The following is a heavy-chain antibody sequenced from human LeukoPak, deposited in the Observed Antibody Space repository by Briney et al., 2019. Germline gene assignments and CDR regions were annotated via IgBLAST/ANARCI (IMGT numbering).Heavy chain of an antibody. CDR3: ARVALNAYDRWFDA. V-gene: IGHV4-39*07. CDR1: GGSISSSSYY. CDR2: IYYSGST. D-gene: IGHD1-1*01. Sequence: SETLSLTCTVSGGSISSSSYYWGWIRQPPGKGLEWIGSIYYSGSTYYNPSLKSRVTISVDTSKNQFSLRLTSVTPADTAVYYCARVALNAYDRWFDAWGQGTLVTVSS. J-gene: IGHJ5*02.